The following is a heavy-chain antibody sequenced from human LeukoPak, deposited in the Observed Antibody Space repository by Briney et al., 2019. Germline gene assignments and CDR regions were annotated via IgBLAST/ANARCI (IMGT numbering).Heavy chain of an antibody. CDR3: TKEGM. CDR2: IKRDGTEE. Sequence: GGSLRLSCATSGSTFSSSSMNWVRQAPGKGLEWVAYIKRDGTEEKYVDSVRGRFTISRDNAKNSLYLQMNSLRVEDTAVYYCTKEGMWGLGTMVTVSS. V-gene: IGHV3-7*05. J-gene: IGHJ3*01. CDR1: GSTFSSSS.